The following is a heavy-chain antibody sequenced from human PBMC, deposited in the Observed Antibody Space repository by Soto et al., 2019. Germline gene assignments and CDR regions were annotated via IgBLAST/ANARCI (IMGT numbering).Heavy chain of an antibody. CDR3: ASVSYCSSISCYESFDY. V-gene: IGHV1-8*01. CDR2: MNPNSGNT. CDR1: GYTFSSYD. D-gene: IGHD2-2*01. J-gene: IGHJ4*02. Sequence: ASLKVSCKASGYTFSSYDINWVRQATGQGLEWMGWMNPNSGNTGYAQKFQGRVTMTRNTSISTAYMELSGLRSEDTAVYYCASVSYCSSISCYESFDYWGQGTQVTVSS.